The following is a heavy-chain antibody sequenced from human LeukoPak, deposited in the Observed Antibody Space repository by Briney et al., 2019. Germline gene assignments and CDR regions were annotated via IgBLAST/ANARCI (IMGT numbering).Heavy chain of an antibody. CDR3: ARGDEYQLRIRGWFDP. CDR1: GYTFTGYY. J-gene: IGHJ5*02. V-gene: IGHV1-69*13. Sequence: SVKVSCKASGYTFTGYYMHWVRQAPGQGLEWMGGIIPIFGTANYAQKFQGRVTITADESTSTAYMELSSLRSEDTAVYYCARGDEYQLRIRGWFDPWGQGTLVTVSS. D-gene: IGHD2-2*01. CDR2: IIPIFGTA.